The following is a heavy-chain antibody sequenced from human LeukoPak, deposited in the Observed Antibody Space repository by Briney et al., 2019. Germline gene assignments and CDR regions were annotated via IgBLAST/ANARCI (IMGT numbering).Heavy chain of an antibody. V-gene: IGHV1-8*01. CDR2: MNPNSGNT. CDR1: GYTFTSYD. Sequence: GASVKVSCKASGYTFTSYDINWVRQATGQGLEWMGWMNPNSGNTGYAQKFQGRVTMTRNTSISTAHMELSSLRSEDTAVYYCARVDVGYDFWSGYYPYYYYMDVWGKGTTVTVSS. J-gene: IGHJ6*03. CDR3: ARVDVGYDFWSGYYPYYYYMDV. D-gene: IGHD3-3*01.